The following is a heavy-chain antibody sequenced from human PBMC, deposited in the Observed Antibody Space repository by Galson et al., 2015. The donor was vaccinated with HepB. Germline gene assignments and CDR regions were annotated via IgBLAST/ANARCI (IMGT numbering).Heavy chain of an antibody. CDR1: GYTFTSYG. CDR2: ISAYNGNT. CDR3: ARDLPDYDCYDSSGPPGACQH. Sequence: SVKVSCKASGYTFTSYGISWVRQAPGQGLEWMGWISAYNGNTNYAQKLQGRVTMTTDTSTSTAYMELRSLRSDDTAVYYCARDLPDYDCYDSSGPPGACQHWGQGTLVTVSS. D-gene: IGHD3-22*01. J-gene: IGHJ1*01. V-gene: IGHV1-18*04.